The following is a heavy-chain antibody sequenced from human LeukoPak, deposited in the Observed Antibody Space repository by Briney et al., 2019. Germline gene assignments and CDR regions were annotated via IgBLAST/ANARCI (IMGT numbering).Heavy chain of an antibody. CDR3: AKGRGDNAFDI. CDR1: GFTFSNFA. D-gene: IGHD3-10*01. CDR2: ISVSGGTT. J-gene: IGHJ3*02. V-gene: IGHV3-23*01. Sequence: PGGSLRLSCAASGFTFSNFAMSWVRQARGKGLEWVSVISVSGGTTYYTDSVKGRFTFSRDISKNTLYLQMNSLKAEDTAIYYCAKGRGDNAFDIWGQGTLVTVSS.